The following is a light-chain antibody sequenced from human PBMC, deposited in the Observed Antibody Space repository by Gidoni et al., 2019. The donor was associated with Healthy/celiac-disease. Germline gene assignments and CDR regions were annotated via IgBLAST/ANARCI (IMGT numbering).Light chain of an antibody. V-gene: IGKV4-1*01. J-gene: IGKJ4*01. CDR2: WAS. Sequence: DIVMTQSPDSLAVSLGERAPINCKSSQSVLYSSNNKNYLAWYQQNPGQPPKLLIYWASTRESGVPDRFSGSGSGTDFTLTISSLQAEDVAVYYCQQYYSTPRTFGGGTKVEIK. CDR3: QQYYSTPRT. CDR1: QSVLYSSNNKNY.